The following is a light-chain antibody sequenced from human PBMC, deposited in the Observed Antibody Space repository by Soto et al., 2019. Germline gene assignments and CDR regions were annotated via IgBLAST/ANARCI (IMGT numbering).Light chain of an antibody. CDR3: QQYGSSPIT. CDR2: GSS. CDR1: ETISSSY. V-gene: IGKV3-20*01. Sequence: EIVLTQSPGTLSLSPGERDTLSCRASETISSSYLAWYQQKPGQAPRLLIYGSSSRATGISDMFSGSGSGTDFTLTISRLEPEDFVVYYCQQYGSSPITFGEGTRLEIK. J-gene: IGKJ5*01.